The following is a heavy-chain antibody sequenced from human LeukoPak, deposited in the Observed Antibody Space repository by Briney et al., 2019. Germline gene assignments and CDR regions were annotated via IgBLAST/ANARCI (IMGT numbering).Heavy chain of an antibody. CDR3: ARSTYGSGSYPHYYYGMDV. Sequence: SETLSLTCTVSGGSISSSSNYWSWIRQPPGKGLEWIGYIYYSGSTNYNPSLKSRVTISVDTSKNQFSLKLSSVTAADTAVYYCARSTYGSGSYPHYYYGMDVWGKGTTVTVSS. D-gene: IGHD3-10*01. V-gene: IGHV4-61*01. CDR2: IYYSGST. J-gene: IGHJ6*04. CDR1: GGSISSSSNY.